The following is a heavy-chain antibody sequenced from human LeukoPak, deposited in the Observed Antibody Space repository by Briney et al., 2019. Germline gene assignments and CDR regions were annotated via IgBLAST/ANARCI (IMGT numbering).Heavy chain of an antibody. Sequence: SETLSLTCTVSGGSISSYYWSWLRQPPGKGLEWIGYIYYSGSTNYNPSLKSRVTISVDTSKNQFSLKLSSVTAADTAVYYCARGVGYYDSSGYVFDSWGPRNLVTASP. CDR2: IYYSGST. V-gene: IGHV4-59*01. CDR1: GGSISSYY. CDR3: ARGVGYYDSSGYVFDS. D-gene: IGHD3-22*01. J-gene: IGHJ4*02.